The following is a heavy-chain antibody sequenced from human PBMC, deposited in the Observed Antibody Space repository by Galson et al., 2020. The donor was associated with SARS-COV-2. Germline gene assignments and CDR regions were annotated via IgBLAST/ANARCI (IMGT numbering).Heavy chain of an antibody. CDR3: ARGIVVVPAATVVYYYYYGMDV. Sequence: ASVKVSCKASGYTFTRYGISWVRQAPGQGLEWMGWISAYNGNTNYAQKLQGRVTMTTDTSTSTAYMELRSLRSDDTAVYYCARGIVVVPAATVVYYYYYGMDVWGQGTTVTVSS. J-gene: IGHJ6*02. V-gene: IGHV1-18*01. CDR1: GYTFTRYG. CDR2: ISAYNGNT. D-gene: IGHD2-2*01.